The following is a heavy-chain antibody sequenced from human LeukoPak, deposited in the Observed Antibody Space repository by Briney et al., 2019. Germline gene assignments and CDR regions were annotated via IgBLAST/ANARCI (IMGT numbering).Heavy chain of an antibody. D-gene: IGHD2-2*01. V-gene: IGHV3-43D*03. Sequence: GGSLRLSCAASGFTFDDYAMHWVRHAPGKGLEWVSLISWDGGSTYYADSVKGRFTISRDNSKNSLYLQMNSLRAEDTALYYCAKDSGIVVVPAALDYWGQGTLVTVSS. CDR1: GFTFDDYA. CDR3: AKDSGIVVVPAALDY. CDR2: ISWDGGST. J-gene: IGHJ4*02.